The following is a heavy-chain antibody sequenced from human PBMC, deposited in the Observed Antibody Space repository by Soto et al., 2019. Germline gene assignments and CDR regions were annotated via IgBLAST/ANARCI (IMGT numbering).Heavy chain of an antibody. CDR3: AGGRIVVAGSSAYYSMDV. CDR2: IIPVFGII. V-gene: IGHV1-69*01. Sequence: QVHLLLQSGAEVKKPGSSVKVACKASGGNPSNSAIGWVRQAPGQGLEWMGGIIPVFGIISHAQNFQGRVTITADESTSTAYMELSSLRSEDTAVYFCAGGRIVVAGSSAYYSMDVWGQGTTVTVSS. J-gene: IGHJ6*02. D-gene: IGHD6-19*01. CDR1: GGNPSNSA.